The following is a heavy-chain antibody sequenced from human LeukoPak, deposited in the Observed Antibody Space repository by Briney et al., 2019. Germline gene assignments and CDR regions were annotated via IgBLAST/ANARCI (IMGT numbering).Heavy chain of an antibody. CDR2: FDPEDGET. CDR3: LTGYSPIDY. J-gene: IGHJ4*02. CDR1: GYTFTGYY. V-gene: IGHV1-24*01. Sequence: ASVKVSCKASGYTFTGYYMHWVRQAPGQGLEWMGGFDPEDGETIYAQKFQGRVTMTEDTSTDTAYMELSSLRSEDTAVYYCLTGYSPIDYWGQGTLVTVSS. D-gene: IGHD3-9*01.